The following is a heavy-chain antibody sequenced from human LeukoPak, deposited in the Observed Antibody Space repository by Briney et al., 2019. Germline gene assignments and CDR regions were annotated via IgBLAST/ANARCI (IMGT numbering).Heavy chain of an antibody. CDR2: IYTSGST. V-gene: IGHV4-61*02. J-gene: IGHJ4*02. CDR3: ARDDPKGVTIFDY. Sequence: SETLSLTCTVSGGSISSGSYYWSWIRQPAGKGLEWIGRIYTSGSTNYNPALKSRVTISVDTSKNQFSLKLSSVTAADTAVYYCARDDPKGVTIFDYWGQGTLVTVSS. CDR1: GGSISSGSYY. D-gene: IGHD2-21*02.